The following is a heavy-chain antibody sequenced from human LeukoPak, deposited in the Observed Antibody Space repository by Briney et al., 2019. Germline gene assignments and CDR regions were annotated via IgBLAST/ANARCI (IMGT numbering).Heavy chain of an antibody. J-gene: IGHJ4*02. CDR2: VKSETDGGTI. V-gene: IGHV3-15*01. CDR3: TVDRLFFQF. D-gene: IGHD3-3*01. CDR1: GFTFSNAW. Sequence: NSGGSLRLSCVGSGFTFSNAWVSWVRLTPEKGLEWLGRVKSETDGGTIDHAAPVKGRFNISRGDSSNTVFLQMSSLKIDDTAVYYCTVDRLFFQFWGQGSPVTVSS.